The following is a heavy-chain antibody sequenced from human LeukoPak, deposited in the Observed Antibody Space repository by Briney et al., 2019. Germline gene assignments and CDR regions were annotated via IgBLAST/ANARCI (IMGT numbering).Heavy chain of an antibody. CDR3: ARDRGGVWFGERYNWFDP. CDR2: IYHSGST. J-gene: IGHJ5*02. D-gene: IGHD3-10*01. V-gene: IGHV4-30-2*05. Sequence: SQTLSLTCTVSGGSISSGGYYWSWILQPPGKGLEWIGYIYHSGSTYYNPSLKSRVTISVDTSKNQFSLKLSSVTAADMAVYYCARDRGGVWFGERYNWFDPWGQGTLVTVSS. CDR1: GGSISSGGYY.